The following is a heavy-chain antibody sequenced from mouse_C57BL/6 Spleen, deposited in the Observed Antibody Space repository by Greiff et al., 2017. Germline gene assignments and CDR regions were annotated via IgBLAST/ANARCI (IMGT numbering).Heavy chain of an antibody. J-gene: IGHJ4*01. V-gene: IGHV1-82*01. CDR3: ARADGYYGGYYAMDY. D-gene: IGHD2-3*01. CDR1: GYAFSSSW. Sequence: QVQLQQSGPELVKPGASVKISCKASGYAFSSSWMNWVKQRPGKGLEWIGRIYPGDGDTNYNGKFKGKATLTADKSSSTAYMQLSSLTSEDSAVYFCARADGYYGGYYAMDYWGQGTSVTVSS. CDR2: IYPGDGDT.